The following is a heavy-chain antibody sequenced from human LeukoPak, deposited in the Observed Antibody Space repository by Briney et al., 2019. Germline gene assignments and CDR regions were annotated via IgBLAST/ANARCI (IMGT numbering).Heavy chain of an antibody. CDR1: GYTFTGYY. D-gene: IGHD6-13*01. Sequence: GASVKVSCKASGYTFTGYYMHWVRQAPGQGLEWMGWINPNSGGTNYAQKFQGWVTMTRDTSISTAYMELSRLRSDDTAVYYCARSAYSSSWTSLTGPSNSFDPWGQGTLVTVSS. V-gene: IGHV1-2*04. CDR3: ARSAYSSSWTSLTGPSNSFDP. CDR2: INPNSGGT. J-gene: IGHJ5*02.